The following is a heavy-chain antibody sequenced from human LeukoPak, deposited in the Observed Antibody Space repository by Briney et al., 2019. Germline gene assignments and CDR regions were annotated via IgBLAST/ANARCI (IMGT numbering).Heavy chain of an antibody. CDR2: VSGSGTT. CDR1: GGSISSYY. J-gene: IGHJ4*02. D-gene: IGHD6-13*01. Sequence: ASETLSLTCTVSGGSISSYYWSWIRQPPGKGLEWLGRVSGSGTTYYNPSLEDRITISLDTSRNQFSLHLSSVTAADTAVYYCARGIPGIPASEIPLWGQGTLVSVSS. V-gene: IGHV4-59*08. CDR3: ARGIPGIPASEIPL.